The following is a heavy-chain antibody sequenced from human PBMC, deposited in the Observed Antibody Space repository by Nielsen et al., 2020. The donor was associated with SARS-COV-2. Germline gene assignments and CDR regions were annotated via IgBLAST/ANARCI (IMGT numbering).Heavy chain of an antibody. D-gene: IGHD3-3*01. CDR1: GYTFTDYY. CDR2: INPNSGGT. Sequence: ASVKVSCKASGYTFTDYYIHWVRQAPGQGLEWVGRINPNSGGTNYSQKFQGRVTMTRDTSISTAYMELSRLKSDDTAVYYCARVYDFWSGYPKTNWFNPWGQGTLVTV. J-gene: IGHJ5*02. V-gene: IGHV1-2*06. CDR3: ARVYDFWSGYPKTNWFNP.